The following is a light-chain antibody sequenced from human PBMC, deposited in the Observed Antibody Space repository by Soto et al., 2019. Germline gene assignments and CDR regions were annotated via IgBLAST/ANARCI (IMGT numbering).Light chain of an antibody. CDR3: YSKARGGSFV. CDR2: GDN. Sequence: QSALTQPPSVSGAPGQRVSISCTGSTSNIGAPYDVHWYQHLPGTAPKLLIYGDNNRPSGVPDRFSGSKSGTSASLAITRLQAEDEADYYCYSKARGGSFVFGTGTKLTVL. J-gene: IGLJ1*01. CDR1: TSNIGAPYD. V-gene: IGLV1-40*01.